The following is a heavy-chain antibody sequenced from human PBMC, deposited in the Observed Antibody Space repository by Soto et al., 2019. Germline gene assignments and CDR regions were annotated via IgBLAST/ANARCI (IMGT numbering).Heavy chain of an antibody. V-gene: IGHV3-7*04. Sequence: GGSMRLSCAASGFSFRTYWMSWVRQAPGKGLEWVANIKPDGSEKWYVDSVKGRFTISRDNAKNSLYLQMNSLRAEDTAVYYCARGDYYDTSGPFSDAFDIWGQGTMVTVS. J-gene: IGHJ3*02. CDR1: GFSFRTYW. D-gene: IGHD3-22*01. CDR3: ARGDYYDTSGPFSDAFDI. CDR2: IKPDGSEK.